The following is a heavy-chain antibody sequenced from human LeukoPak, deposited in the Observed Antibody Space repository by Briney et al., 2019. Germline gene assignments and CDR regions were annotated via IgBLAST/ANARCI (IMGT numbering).Heavy chain of an antibody. J-gene: IGHJ4*02. Sequence: GGSLRLSCAASGFTFSSYSMNWVRQAPGKGLEWVSSVSSSSSYIYYADSVKGRFTISRDSAKNSLYLQMNSLRAEDTAVYYCARDGPSDNWNAGLDYWGQGTLVTVSS. V-gene: IGHV3-21*01. CDR2: VSSSSSYI. CDR1: GFTFSSYS. D-gene: IGHD1-20*01. CDR3: ARDGPSDNWNAGLDY.